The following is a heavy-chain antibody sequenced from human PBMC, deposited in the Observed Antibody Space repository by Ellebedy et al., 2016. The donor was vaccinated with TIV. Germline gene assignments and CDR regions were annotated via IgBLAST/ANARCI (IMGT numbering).Heavy chain of an antibody. CDR1: GYSFPLYW. J-gene: IGHJ4*02. CDR2: IDAGDSRA. CDR3: ARHELGENAAFDY. D-gene: IGHD7-27*01. Sequence: GESLKISCKGSGYSFPLYWITWVRQMPGKGLEWMGRIDAGDSRAHYSPSFQGHVTISTDKSTSIAYLQWSSLRASDTAMYYCARHELGENAAFDYWGQGTQVTVSS. V-gene: IGHV5-10-1*01.